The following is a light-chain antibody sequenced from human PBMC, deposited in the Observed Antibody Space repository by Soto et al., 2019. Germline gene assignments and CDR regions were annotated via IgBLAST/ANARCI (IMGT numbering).Light chain of an antibody. CDR1: QSISTW. CDR2: KAS. V-gene: IGKV1-5*03. CDR3: QQYDTFSYT. J-gene: IGKJ2*01. Sequence: DIQMTQSPSTLSASVGDRVTISCRASQSISTWLAWYQQKPGKAPKLLIYKASSLESGVPSWFSGCGSGTEFTLTISSLQPDDFATYYCQQYDTFSYTFGQGTKLEIK.